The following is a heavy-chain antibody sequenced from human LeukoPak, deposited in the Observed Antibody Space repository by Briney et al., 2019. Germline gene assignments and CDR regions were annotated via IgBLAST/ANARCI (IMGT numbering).Heavy chain of an antibody. CDR2: INHSGST. V-gene: IGHV4-34*01. J-gene: IGHJ4*02. CDR1: GGSFSGYY. CDR3: ARGVVDY. Sequence: SETLSLTCAVYGGSFSGYYWSWIRQPPGKGLEWIGEINHSGSTNYNPSLKSRVTISVDTSKNQFSLKLSSVTAADTAVYYCARGVVDYWGQGILVTVSS.